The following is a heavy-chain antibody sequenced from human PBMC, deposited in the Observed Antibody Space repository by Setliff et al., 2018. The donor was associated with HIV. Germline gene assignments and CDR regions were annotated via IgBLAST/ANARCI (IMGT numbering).Heavy chain of an antibody. V-gene: IGHV4-59*11. CDR1: DGSSDSHY. Sequence: SETLSLTCTVSDGSSDSHYWSWIRQPPGKGLEWIGYIHFTGTTNYNPSLKSRVTLSLDTSKNQFSLELTSVTAADTAVYYCARENGHCRGGACKFMFDYWGQGTLVTVSS. D-gene: IGHD2-15*01. CDR2: IHFTGTT. CDR3: ARENGHCRGGACKFMFDY. J-gene: IGHJ4*02.